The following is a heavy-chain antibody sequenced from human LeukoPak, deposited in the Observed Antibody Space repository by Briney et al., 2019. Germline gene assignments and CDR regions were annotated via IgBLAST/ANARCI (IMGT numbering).Heavy chain of an antibody. V-gene: IGHV3-21*01. J-gene: IGHJ4*02. D-gene: IGHD3-22*01. Sequence: GGSLRLSCAAPGFMFSSFRMNWVRQAPGKGLEWVSSITTGGSNMYYADAVKGRFTISRDNAKNSLYLQMNSLRAEDTAVYYCVRTAYYYDSSGYSHFDYWGQGTLVTVSS. CDR1: GFMFSSFR. CDR2: ITTGGSNM. CDR3: VRTAYYYDSSGYSHFDY.